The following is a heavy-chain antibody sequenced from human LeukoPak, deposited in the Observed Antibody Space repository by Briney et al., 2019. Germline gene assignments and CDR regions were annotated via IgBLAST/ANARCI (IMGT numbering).Heavy chain of an antibody. CDR2: LSGRGGST. J-gene: IGHJ4*02. CDR1: GFTFSSYA. Sequence: GGSLRLSCAASGFTFSSYAMSWVRQAPGEGLEWVSLLSGRGGSTYYADSVKGRFTISGDNSKNTLYLQMNSLRAEDTAVYYCAKAWLEQGGMFDYWGQGTPVTVSS. V-gene: IGHV3-23*01. CDR3: AKAWLEQGGMFDY. D-gene: IGHD1/OR15-1a*01.